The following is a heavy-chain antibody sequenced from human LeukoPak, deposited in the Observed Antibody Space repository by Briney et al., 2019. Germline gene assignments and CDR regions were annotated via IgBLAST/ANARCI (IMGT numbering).Heavy chain of an antibody. CDR1: GFTFSNYW. J-gene: IGHJ4*02. CDR3: VRDGGVSGYDLLDY. D-gene: IGHD5-12*01. V-gene: IGHV3-7*01. Sequence: GGSLRLSCAASGFTFSNYWMTWVRQAPGKGLEGVAHINQDGSEEHYMDSVKARFTISRDNAKNSLSLQMNSLRAEDTAVYYCVRDGGVSGYDLLDYWGRGTLVTVSS. CDR2: INQDGSEE.